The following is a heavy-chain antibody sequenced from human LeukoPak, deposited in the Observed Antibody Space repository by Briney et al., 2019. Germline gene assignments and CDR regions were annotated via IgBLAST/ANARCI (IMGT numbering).Heavy chain of an antibody. CDR3: AREYGSSWYFSGENDY. Sequence: SETLSLTCTVSGGSISSYYWSWIRQPAGKGLEWIGRIYTSGSTNYNPSLKSRVTMSVDTSKNQFSLKLSSVTAADTAVYYCAREYGSSWYFSGENDYWGQGTLVTVSS. V-gene: IGHV4-4*07. CDR2: IYTSGST. D-gene: IGHD6-13*01. CDR1: GGSISSYY. J-gene: IGHJ4*02.